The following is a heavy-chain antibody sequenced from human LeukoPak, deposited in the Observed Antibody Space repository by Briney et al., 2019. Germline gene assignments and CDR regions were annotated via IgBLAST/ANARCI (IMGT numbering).Heavy chain of an antibody. J-gene: IGHJ6*03. V-gene: IGHV4-59*01. CDR3: ARAGGSGSYYHYYYMDV. D-gene: IGHD3-10*01. CDR2: IYYSGST. CDR1: GGSISSYY. Sequence: PSETLSLTCTVSGGSISSYYWSWIRQPPGKGLEWIGYIYYSGSTNYNPSLKSRVTISVDTSKNQFSLKLSSVTAADTAVYYCARAGGSGSYYHYYYMDVWGKGTTVTVSS.